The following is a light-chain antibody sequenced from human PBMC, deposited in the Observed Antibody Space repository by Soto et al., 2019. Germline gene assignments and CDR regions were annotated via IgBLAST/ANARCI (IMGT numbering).Light chain of an antibody. CDR2: DVS. V-gene: IGLV2-14*03. Sequence: QSALTQPASVSGSQGQSITISCTGTSSDVGSYNYVSWYQQHPGKAPKLMIYDVSNRPSGVSNRFSGSKSGNTASLTISGLQAEDEADYYCNSYTGSSTPYVFGTGTKVTVL. CDR1: SSDVGSYNY. J-gene: IGLJ1*01. CDR3: NSYTGSSTPYV.